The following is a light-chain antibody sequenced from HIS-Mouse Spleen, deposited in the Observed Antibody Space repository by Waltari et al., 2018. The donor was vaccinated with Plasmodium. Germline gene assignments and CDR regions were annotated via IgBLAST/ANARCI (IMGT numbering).Light chain of an antibody. CDR3: MQALQTPWT. CDR2: LGS. Sequence: MTQSPLSLPVTPGEPASISCRSSQSLLHSNGYNYLDWYLQKPGQSPQLLIYLGSNRASGVPDRFSGSGSGTDFTLKISRVEAEDVGVYYCMQALQTPWTFGQGTKVEIK. J-gene: IGKJ1*01. V-gene: IGKV2-28*01. CDR1: QSLLHSNGYNY.